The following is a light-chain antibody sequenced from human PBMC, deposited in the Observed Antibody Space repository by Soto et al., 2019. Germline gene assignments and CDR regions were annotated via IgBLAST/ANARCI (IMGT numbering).Light chain of an antibody. CDR3: MQALQTQYT. CDR2: LGS. V-gene: IGKV2-28*01. CDR1: QSLLHSNGYNY. Sequence: DIVMTQSPLSLPVTPGEPASISCRSSQSLLHSNGYNYLDWYLQKPGQSPQLLIYLGSNRASGVPDRFSGSGSSTDFTLKISRVEAEDVGVYYCMQALQTQYTFGQWTKLEIK. J-gene: IGKJ2*01.